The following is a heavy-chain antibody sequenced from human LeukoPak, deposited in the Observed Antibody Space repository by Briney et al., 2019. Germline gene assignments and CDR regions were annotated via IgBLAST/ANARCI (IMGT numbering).Heavy chain of an antibody. Sequence: SETLSLTCTVSGGSISSSSYYWRWIRQPAGKGLEWIGRIYTSGSTNYNPSLKSRVTMSVDTSKNQFSLKLSSVTAADTAVYYCARDPFDYYGSGSKQFPYWGQGTLVTVSS. D-gene: IGHD3-10*01. CDR1: GGSISSSSYY. CDR2: IYTSGST. CDR3: ARDPFDYYGSGSKQFPY. V-gene: IGHV4-61*02. J-gene: IGHJ4*02.